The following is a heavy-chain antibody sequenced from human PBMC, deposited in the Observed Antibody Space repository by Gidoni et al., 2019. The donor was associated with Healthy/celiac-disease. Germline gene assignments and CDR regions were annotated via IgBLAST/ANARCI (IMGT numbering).Heavy chain of an antibody. CDR1: GFTFSSYS. CDR2: ISSSSSTI. D-gene: IGHD1-26*01. CDR3: ARDGGVIVGVDFDY. J-gene: IGHJ4*02. Sequence: EVQLVESGGGLVQPGGSLRLSCAASGFTFSSYSMNWVRQAPGKGLAWVSYISSSSSTIYYADSVKGRFTISRDNAKNSLYLQMNSLRAEDTAVYYCARDGGVIVGVDFDYWGQGTLVTVSS. V-gene: IGHV3-48*01.